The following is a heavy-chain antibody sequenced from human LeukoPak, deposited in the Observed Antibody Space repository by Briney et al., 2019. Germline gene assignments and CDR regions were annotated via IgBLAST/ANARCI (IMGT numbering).Heavy chain of an antibody. V-gene: IGHV4-59*08. J-gene: IGHJ3*01. CDR1: GGSLNSYY. D-gene: IGHD6-13*01. Sequence: SETLSLTRTVSGGSLNSYYWSWIRQPPGKRLEWIGYISYTGGEINYNPSLKSRLTLSVDTTKHQFSLMLTAVTAADTAIYYCARQPGGAAAFDVWAQGTMVTVSS. CDR2: ISYTGGEI. CDR3: ARQPGGAAAFDV.